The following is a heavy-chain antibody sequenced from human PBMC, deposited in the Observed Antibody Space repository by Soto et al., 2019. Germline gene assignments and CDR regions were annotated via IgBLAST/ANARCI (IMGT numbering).Heavy chain of an antibody. CDR2: ISAYNGNT. D-gene: IGHD6-13*01. CDR3: ARRWGPIAAAPRYGMDV. Sequence: GASVKVSCKASGFALTSYGSSWVRQAPGQGLEWMGWISAYNGNTNYAQKLQGRVTMTTDTPTSTAYMELRSLRSDDTAVYYCARRWGPIAAAPRYGMDVWGQGTTVTVSS. V-gene: IGHV1-18*01. J-gene: IGHJ6*02. CDR1: GFALTSYG.